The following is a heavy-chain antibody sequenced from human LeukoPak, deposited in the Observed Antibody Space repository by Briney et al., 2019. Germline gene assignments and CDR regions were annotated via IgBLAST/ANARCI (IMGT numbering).Heavy chain of an antibody. CDR2: ISGSGGST. CDR1: GFTFSSYA. V-gene: IGHV3-23*01. D-gene: IGHD3-10*01. Sequence: GGSLRLSCAASGFTFSSYAMSWVRQAPGKGLEWVSAISGSGGSTYCADSVKGRFTISRDNSKNTLYLQMNSLRAEDTAVYYCVLLWFGTPFDPWGQGTLVTVSS. CDR3: VLLWFGTPFDP. J-gene: IGHJ5*02.